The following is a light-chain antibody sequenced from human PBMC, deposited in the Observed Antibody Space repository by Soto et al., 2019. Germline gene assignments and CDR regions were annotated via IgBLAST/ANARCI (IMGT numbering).Light chain of an antibody. CDR2: GAS. CDR1: QSVSSN. J-gene: IGKJ1*01. V-gene: IGKV3-15*01. Sequence: EIVMTQSPATLSVSPGERATLSCRASQSVSSNLAWYQQKPGQAPRLLIYGASTRATGIPARFSGSGSGTEFTLTISSLQSEDFAVYHCQQYNNWPRSTFGQGTKV. CDR3: QQYNNWPRST.